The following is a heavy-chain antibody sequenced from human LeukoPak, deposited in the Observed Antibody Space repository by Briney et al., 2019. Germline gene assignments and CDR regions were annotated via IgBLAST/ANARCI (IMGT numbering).Heavy chain of an antibody. CDR1: GFTFSTYA. CDR2: ISGSGVNT. Sequence: GGSLRLSCAASGFTFSTYAMYWVXQAPGKGLEYVSAISGSGVNTYYANSVKGRFTISRXNSKNTLYLQLGRLRAEDMAVYYCARDSSLGMDWGQGTLVTVSA. V-gene: IGHV3-64*01. CDR3: ARDSSLGMD. J-gene: IGHJ4*02. D-gene: IGHD1-26*01.